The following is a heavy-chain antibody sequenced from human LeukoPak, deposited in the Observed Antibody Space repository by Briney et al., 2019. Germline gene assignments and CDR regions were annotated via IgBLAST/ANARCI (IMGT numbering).Heavy chain of an antibody. Sequence: PSETLSLTCTVSGDSISSSNYCWGWVRQPPGKGLEWIATMYHSGSTYINPSLKSRVTISVDTSKNQFSLKLTSVTAADTAGYYCASLAVNSYFDYWGQGTLVTVSS. CDR2: MYHSGST. J-gene: IGHJ4*02. D-gene: IGHD2-21*01. CDR1: GDSISSSNYC. CDR3: ASLAVNSYFDY. V-gene: IGHV4-39*01.